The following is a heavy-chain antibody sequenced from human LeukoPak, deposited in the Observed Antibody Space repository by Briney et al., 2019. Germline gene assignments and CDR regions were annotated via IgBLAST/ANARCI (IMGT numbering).Heavy chain of an antibody. D-gene: IGHD6-6*01. V-gene: IGHV4-34*01. CDR3: ARLKSYSSSSARRGYYYYYMDV. CDR1: GGSFSGYY. CDR2: INHSGST. Sequence: SETLSLTCAVYGGSFSGYYWSWIRQPPGKGLEWIGEINHSGSTNYNPSLKSRVTISVDASKNQFSLKLSSVTAADTAVYYCARLKSYSSSSARRGYYYYYMDVWGKGTTVTVSS. J-gene: IGHJ6*03.